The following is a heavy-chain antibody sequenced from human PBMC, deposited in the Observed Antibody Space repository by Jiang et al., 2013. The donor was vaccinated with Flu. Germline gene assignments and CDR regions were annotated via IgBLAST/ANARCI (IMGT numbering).Heavy chain of an antibody. CDR1: GFTFSDYY. J-gene: IGHJ6*02. Sequence: VQLVESGGGLVKPGGSLRLSCAASGFTFSDYYMSWIRQAPGKGLEWVSYISSSGSTIYYADSVKGRFTISRDNAKNSLYLQMNSLRAEDTAVYYCARVRAETAVGSADVYYYGMDVWGQGTTVTVSS. CDR3: ARVRAETAVGSADVYYYGMDV. CDR2: ISSSGSTI. V-gene: IGHV3-11*01. D-gene: IGHD1-26*01.